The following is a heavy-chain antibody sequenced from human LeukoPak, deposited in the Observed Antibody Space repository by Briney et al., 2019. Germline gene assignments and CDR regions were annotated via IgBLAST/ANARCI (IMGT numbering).Heavy chain of an antibody. D-gene: IGHD3-22*01. CDR1: GFTFSSYG. Sequence: GGSLRLSCAASGFTFSSYGMHWVRQAPGKGLEWVAFIRYDGRNKYYADSVKGRFTISRDNSKNTLYLQMNSLRDEDTAIYYCAKDRPNYYESNGQYYRRDGDYWGQGTLVTVSS. CDR3: AKDRPNYYESNGQYYRRDGDY. J-gene: IGHJ4*02. CDR2: IRYDGRNK. V-gene: IGHV3-30*02.